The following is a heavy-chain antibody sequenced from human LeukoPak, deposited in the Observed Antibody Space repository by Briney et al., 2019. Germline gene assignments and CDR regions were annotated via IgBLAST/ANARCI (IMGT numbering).Heavy chain of an antibody. V-gene: IGHV3-23*01. CDR2: ISPTTGTP. D-gene: IGHD4-17*01. CDR1: GFPFSSYA. J-gene: IGHJ4*02. Sequence: GGSLRLSCAASGFPFSSYAMSWIRKAPGEGLEWLSAISPTTGTPFYADSVKGRFTISRDNSENTLFLQMNSLRAEDTAVYYCAPKTSTGDRYFDYWGQGALVTVSS. CDR3: APKTSTGDRYFDY.